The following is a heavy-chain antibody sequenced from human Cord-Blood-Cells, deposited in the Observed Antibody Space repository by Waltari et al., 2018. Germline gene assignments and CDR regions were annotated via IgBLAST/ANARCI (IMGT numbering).Heavy chain of an antibody. CDR3: TTYNWNDFDY. D-gene: IGHD1-1*01. J-gene: IGHJ4*02. Sequence: EVQLVESGGGLVKPGGSLRLSCAASGFTFSNAWMSWVRQAPGKGREGVGRNKSKTDGGTTDYAAPVKGRFTISRDDSKNTLYLQMNSLKTEDTAVYYCTTYNWNDFDYWGQGTLVTVSS. CDR2: NKSKTDGGTT. CDR1: GFTFSNAW. V-gene: IGHV3-15*01.